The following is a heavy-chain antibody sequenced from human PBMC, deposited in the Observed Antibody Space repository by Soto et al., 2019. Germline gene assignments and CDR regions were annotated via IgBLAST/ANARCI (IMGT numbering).Heavy chain of an antibody. Sequence: GGSLRLSCAASGFTFSRYDIHWVRQAPGKGLEGVALISYDGSRKYYADSVKGLFTNSRDNSKNTLYLQVNSLRAEDTAVYYCAKAYSGPFEVWGQWTMVTVSS. CDR1: GFTFSRYD. J-gene: IGHJ3*01. CDR3: AKAYSGPFEV. CDR2: ISYDGSRK. V-gene: IGHV3-30*18. D-gene: IGHD1-26*01.